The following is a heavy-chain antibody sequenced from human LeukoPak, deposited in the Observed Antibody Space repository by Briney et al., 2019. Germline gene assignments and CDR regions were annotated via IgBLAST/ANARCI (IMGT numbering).Heavy chain of an antibody. V-gene: IGHV4-59*12. Sequence: PSETLSLTCTVSGGSISDYHWTWIRQPPGKALEYIGYIYNRGTTYYNPSLKSRVTISVDTSKNQFSLKLSSVTAADTAVYYCARDTNTGDAFDIWGQGTMVTVSS. CDR1: GGSISDYH. D-gene: IGHD1-14*01. J-gene: IGHJ3*02. CDR2: IYNRGTT. CDR3: ARDTNTGDAFDI.